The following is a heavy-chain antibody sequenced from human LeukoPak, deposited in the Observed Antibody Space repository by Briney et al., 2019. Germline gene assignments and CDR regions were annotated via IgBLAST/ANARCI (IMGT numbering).Heavy chain of an antibody. CDR1: GFTFSCCG. V-gene: IGHV3-30*18. CDR2: ISYDGSNK. Sequence: PGGSLRLSCAASGFTFSCCGMFWVRQAPGKGLEWVAVISYDGSNKYYADSVKGRFTISRDNSKSTLYMQMNSLRAEDTAVYYCAKGSRVGAEGDYFDYWGQGTLVTVSS. D-gene: IGHD1-26*01. J-gene: IGHJ4*02. CDR3: AKGSRVGAEGDYFDY.